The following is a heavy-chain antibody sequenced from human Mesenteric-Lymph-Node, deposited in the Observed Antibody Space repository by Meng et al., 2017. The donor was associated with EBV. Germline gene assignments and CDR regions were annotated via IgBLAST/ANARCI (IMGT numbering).Heavy chain of an antibody. J-gene: IGHJ4*02. CDR2: VHRSGST. Sequence: VQLQQWGAGLLKPSETLSLTCAVYGEAFSDYYWTWIRQTPGKGLEWIGEVHRSGSTNYNPSLKSRDIISIDTSKNQFSLKLTSVTAADTAVYYCARALYSNSYYGSLSYWGLGTLVTVSS. CDR3: ARALYSNSYYGSLSY. CDR1: GEAFSDYY. D-gene: IGHD3-10*01. V-gene: IGHV4-34*02.